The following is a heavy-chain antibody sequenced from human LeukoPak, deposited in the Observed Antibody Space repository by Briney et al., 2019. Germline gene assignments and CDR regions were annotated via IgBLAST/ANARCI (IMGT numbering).Heavy chain of an antibody. CDR3: AKVMFPYYYDSSGYYSGDAFDI. V-gene: IGHV3-30*04. Sequence: GGSLRLSCAASGFSFSSYAMHWVRQAPGKGLEWVAVIAYDGSNIYYADSVKGRFTISRDSSKNTLYLQMNSLRAEDTAVYYCAKVMFPYYYDSSGYYSGDAFDIWGQGTMVTVSS. J-gene: IGHJ3*02. D-gene: IGHD3-22*01. CDR2: IAYDGSNI. CDR1: GFSFSSYA.